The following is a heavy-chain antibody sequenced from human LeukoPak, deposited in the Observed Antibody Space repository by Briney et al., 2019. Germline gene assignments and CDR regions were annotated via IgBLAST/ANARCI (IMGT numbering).Heavy chain of an antibody. Sequence: PGGSLRLSCAASGFTFSSYEMNWVRQAPGKGLEWVSYINTGGGTIYADSVKGRFTISRDNAKNTLYLQMNSLRAEDTAVYYCATEMAAMVYWGQGTLVTVSS. V-gene: IGHV3-48*03. CDR2: INTGGGTI. CDR1: GFTFSSYE. CDR3: ATEMAAMVY. J-gene: IGHJ4*02. D-gene: IGHD5-24*01.